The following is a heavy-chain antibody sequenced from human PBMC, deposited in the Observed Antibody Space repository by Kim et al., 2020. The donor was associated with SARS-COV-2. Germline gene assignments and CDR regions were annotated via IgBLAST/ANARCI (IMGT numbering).Heavy chain of an antibody. V-gene: IGHV3-11*06. Sequence: SYKDSADYVKGRFSISGDNAKNSLYLQMNSLRGEDTAVYYCARGYKSTVGYWGQGTLVTVSS. D-gene: IGHD1-20*01. J-gene: IGHJ4*02. CDR3: ARGYKSTVGY. CDR2: SYK.